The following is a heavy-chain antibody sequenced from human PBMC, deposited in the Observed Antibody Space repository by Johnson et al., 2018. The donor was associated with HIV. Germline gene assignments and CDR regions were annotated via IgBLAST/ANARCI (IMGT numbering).Heavy chain of an antibody. V-gene: IGHV3-13*01. D-gene: IGHD1-14*01. Sequence: EVQLVESGGGLVQPGGSLELSCAASGFTFSGSAMHWVRQTTGKGLEWVSGIAFSGNINQPESVKGRFTISRDNVKGFLYLQMNSLTAADTAVYYCVREHRADESFDLWGQGTMVTVSS. CDR2: IAFSGNI. J-gene: IGHJ3*01. CDR3: VREHRADESFDL. CDR1: GFTFSGSA.